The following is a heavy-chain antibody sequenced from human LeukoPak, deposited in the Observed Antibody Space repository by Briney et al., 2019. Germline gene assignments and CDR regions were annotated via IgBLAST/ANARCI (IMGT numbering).Heavy chain of an antibody. CDR3: ARGTYSSYLGWFDP. J-gene: IGHJ5*02. V-gene: IGHV4-39*07. Sequence: SETLSLTCTVSGASINSGSFHWGWVRQPPGKGLEWIGEIYHSGSTNYNPSLKSRVTISVDRSKNQFSLKLSSVTAADTAVYYCARGTYSSYLGWFDPWGQGTLVTVSS. CDR2: IYHSGST. D-gene: IGHD6-6*01. CDR1: GASINSGSFH.